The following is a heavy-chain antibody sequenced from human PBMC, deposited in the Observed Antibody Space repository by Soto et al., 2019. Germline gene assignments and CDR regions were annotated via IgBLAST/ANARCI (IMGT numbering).Heavy chain of an antibody. V-gene: IGHV4-30-4*01. Sequence: SETLSLTCTVSGGSTSSGDYYWSWIRQPPGKGLEWIGYIAYSGNTYYNPSLKSRVTISVDTSKNQFSLRLISVTAADTALYFCARAGYNYRFGFDYWGQGTLVTVSS. D-gene: IGHD1-1*01. J-gene: IGHJ4*02. CDR1: GGSTSSGDYY. CDR2: IAYSGNT. CDR3: ARAGYNYRFGFDY.